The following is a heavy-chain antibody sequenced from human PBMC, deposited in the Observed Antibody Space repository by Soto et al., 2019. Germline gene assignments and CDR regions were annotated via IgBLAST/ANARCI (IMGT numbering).Heavy chain of an antibody. D-gene: IGHD1-26*01. CDR2: IRSNGNTT. V-gene: IGHV3-64D*06. CDR1: GFTLSSYA. CDR3: VKDSPVSGNYQDRDY. J-gene: IGHJ4*02. Sequence: GGSLRLSCSASGFTLSSYAMHWVRQAPGKGLEYVSAIRSNGNTTFYADSVKGRFAVSRDNAKNTLFLQMNSLTDADTAIYYCVKDSPVSGNYQDRDYWGQGTQVTVSS.